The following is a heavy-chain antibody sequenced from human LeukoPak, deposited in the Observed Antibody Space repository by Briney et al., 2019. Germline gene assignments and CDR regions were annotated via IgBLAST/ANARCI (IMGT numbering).Heavy chain of an antibody. CDR2: ISSSSSYI. V-gene: IGHV3-21*04. CDR3: AMSREDPVVVVPAAVDY. J-gene: IGHJ4*02. Sequence: GGSLRLSCAASGFTFSSYSMNWVRQAPGKGLEWVSSISSSSSYIYYADSVKGRSTISRDNAKNSLYLQMNSLRAEDTAVYYCAMSREDPVVVVPAAVDYWGQGTLVTVSS. CDR1: GFTFSSYS. D-gene: IGHD2-2*01.